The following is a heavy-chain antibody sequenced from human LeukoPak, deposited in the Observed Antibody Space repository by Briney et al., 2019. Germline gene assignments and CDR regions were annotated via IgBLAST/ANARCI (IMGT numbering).Heavy chain of an antibody. CDR3: AKDLLGGDSGSYYEVGELGMDV. CDR1: GFTFSSYG. Sequence: PGRSLRLSCAVSGFTFSSYGMHWVRQAPGKGLEWVAVISYDGSNKYYADSVKGRFTISRDKSKNTLYQQMNSLRAEDTAVYYCAKDLLGGDSGSYYEVGELGMDVWGQGTTVTVSS. CDR2: ISYDGSNK. J-gene: IGHJ6*02. V-gene: IGHV3-30*18. D-gene: IGHD1-26*01.